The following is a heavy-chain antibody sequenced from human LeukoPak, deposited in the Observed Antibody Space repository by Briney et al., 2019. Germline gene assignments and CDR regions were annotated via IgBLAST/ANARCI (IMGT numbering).Heavy chain of an antibody. V-gene: IGHV4-34*01. Sequence: SGTLSLTCAVYGGSFSGYYWIWIRQPTGKGLECVGEINHIGSTNYHPSLKSRVTIPVDTSKNQFSMKLSSVPAADTAVYYCGRERLNYDFWSGYSSCFDYWGQGTLVTVSS. CDR3: GRERLNYDFWSGYSSCFDY. J-gene: IGHJ4*02. CDR2: INHIGST. D-gene: IGHD3-3*01. CDR1: GGSFSGYY.